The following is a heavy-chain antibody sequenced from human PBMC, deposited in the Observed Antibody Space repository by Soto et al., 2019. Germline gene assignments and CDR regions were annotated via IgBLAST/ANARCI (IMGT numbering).Heavy chain of an antibody. CDR3: TRDIGGKGAY. CDR2: IDEYGNTI. V-gene: IGHV3-74*01. CDR1: GFTFSSYW. Sequence: EVQLVESGGGLVQPGGSPRLSCATSGFTFSSYWMHWVRQVPGKGLLWVSRIDEYGNTINYADSVRGRYTISRDNARNTLYLEMNSLRAEDTALYYCTRDIGGKGAYWGPGTLVTVSS. J-gene: IGHJ4*02. D-gene: IGHD3-10*01.